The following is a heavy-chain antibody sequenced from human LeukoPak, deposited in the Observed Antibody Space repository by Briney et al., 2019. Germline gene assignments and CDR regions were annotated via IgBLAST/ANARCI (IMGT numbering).Heavy chain of an antibody. Sequence: SGPTLVKPTQTLTLTCTFSGFSLSSSGVGVGWIRQPPGKALEWLALIYWNGDIRYSRSLKSRLTITKDTSKNQVVLTMTNMDPVDTATYYCAHPLEVQWLVAFDYWGQGTLVTVSS. J-gene: IGHJ4*02. V-gene: IGHV2-5*01. CDR1: GFSLSSSGVG. CDR3: AHPLEVQWLVAFDY. D-gene: IGHD6-19*01. CDR2: IYWNGDI.